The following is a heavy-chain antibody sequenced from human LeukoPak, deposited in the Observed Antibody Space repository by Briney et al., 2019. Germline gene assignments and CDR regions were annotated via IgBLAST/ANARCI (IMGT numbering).Heavy chain of an antibody. CDR3: GRGRQAELRCDS. D-gene: IGHD1-14*01. CDR1: GYSFTGHF. Sequence: ASVKVSCKASGYSFTGHFIHWVRQAPGQGLEWMGWINPNSGDSRYADNFHGRVAITRDTSINTAYMELSSLTSDDTAVYFCGRGRQAELRCDSWGQGSLLTVSS. CDR2: INPNSGDS. V-gene: IGHV1-2*02. J-gene: IGHJ5*01.